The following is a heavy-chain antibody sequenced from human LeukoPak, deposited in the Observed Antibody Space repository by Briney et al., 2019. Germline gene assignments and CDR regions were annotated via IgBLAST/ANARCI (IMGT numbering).Heavy chain of an antibody. D-gene: IGHD6-13*01. J-gene: IGHJ4*02. CDR3: AREVDMYSSSWQNDY. CDR1: GITFSSYG. CDR2: ISHDGNNK. Sequence: GGSLRLSCAASGITFSSYGMYWVRQAPCKGLEWVAVISHDGNNKYYADSVKGRFTISRDNSKNTLYLQMNSLRAEDTAVYYCAREVDMYSSSWQNDYWGQGTLVTVSS. V-gene: IGHV3-30*03.